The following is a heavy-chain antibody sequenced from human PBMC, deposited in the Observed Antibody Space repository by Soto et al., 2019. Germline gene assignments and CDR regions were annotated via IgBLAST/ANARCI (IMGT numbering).Heavy chain of an antibody. Sequence: EVQLVESGGGLVQPGGSLRLSCAASGVTVSSNYMSWVRQAPGKGLEWVSVVYIGGNTYYAESVEDRFTISRDNFQSMVYLQMNSLREEDTAFYYCAGSVGGGFDYWGQGTLVTVSS. D-gene: IGHD3-16*01. CDR1: GVTVSSNY. CDR3: AGSVGGGFDY. CDR2: VYIGGNT. V-gene: IGHV3-66*01. J-gene: IGHJ4*02.